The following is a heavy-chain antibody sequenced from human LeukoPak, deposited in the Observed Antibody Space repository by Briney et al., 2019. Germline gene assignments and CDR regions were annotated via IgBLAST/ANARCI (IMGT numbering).Heavy chain of an antibody. J-gene: IGHJ3*02. Sequence: PSETLSLTCTVSGGSISSYYWSWIRQPPGKGLEWIGYIYYSGSTNYNPSLKGRVTISVDTSKNQFSLKLSSVTAADTAVYYCARDSSSSWYWTEWGSGAFDIWGQGTMVTVSS. V-gene: IGHV4-59*01. CDR3: ARDSSSSWYWTEWGSGAFDI. CDR1: GGSISSYY. CDR2: IYYSGST. D-gene: IGHD6-13*01.